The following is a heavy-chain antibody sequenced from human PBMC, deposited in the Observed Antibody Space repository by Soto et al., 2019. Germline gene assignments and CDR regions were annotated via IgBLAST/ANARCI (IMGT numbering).Heavy chain of an antibody. J-gene: IGHJ6*02. CDR1: GYTFTNYW. CDR3: AASIFYYGMDV. V-gene: IGHV5-51*01. Sequence: GESLKISCKGSGYTFTNYWIGWVRQMPGKGLEWMGIIYPGDSDTKYNPSFQGQVTISADKSITTTYLQWSSLKASGTAIYYCAASIFYYGMDVWGQGTTVTVSS. CDR2: IYPGDSDT.